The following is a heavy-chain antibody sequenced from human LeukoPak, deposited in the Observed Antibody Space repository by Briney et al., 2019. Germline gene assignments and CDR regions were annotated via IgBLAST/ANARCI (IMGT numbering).Heavy chain of an antibody. D-gene: IGHD3-10*01. CDR3: ARGSEPVWFGELNDAFDI. CDR1: GGSISSSSYY. CDR2: INHSGST. V-gene: IGHV4-39*07. J-gene: IGHJ3*02. Sequence: SETLSLTCTVSGGSISSSSYYWGWIRQPPGKGLEWIGEINHSGSTNYNPSLKSRVTISVDTSKNQFSLKLSSVTAADTAVYYCARGSEPVWFGELNDAFDIWGQGTMVTVSS.